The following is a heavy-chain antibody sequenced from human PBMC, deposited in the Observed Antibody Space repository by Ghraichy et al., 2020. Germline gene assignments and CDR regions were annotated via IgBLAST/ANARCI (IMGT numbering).Heavy chain of an antibody. Sequence: GGSLRLTCAASGFTFGTYGMSWVRQAPGKGLEWVSYISSSGSTIYYADSVKGRITISRDNANNSLYLQMNSLRDEDTAVYYCARDSGSLEYWGKGILVTVSS. V-gene: IGHV3-48*02. J-gene: IGHJ4*01. D-gene: IGHD1-26*01. CDR1: GFTFGTYG. CDR2: ISSSGSTI. CDR3: ARDSGSLEY.